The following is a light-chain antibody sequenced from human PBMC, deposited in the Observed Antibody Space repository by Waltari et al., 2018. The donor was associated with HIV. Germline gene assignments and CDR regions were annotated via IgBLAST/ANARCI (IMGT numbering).Light chain of an antibody. J-gene: IGLJ3*02. Sequence: QSALTQPASVSGSPGQSITISCAGTSSDVGHYNLVSWDQQHPGKAPKLIVFEVTNRTSGLSSRFSGSKSDNAASLTISGLQAEDEADYYCCSYTTSDTWVFGGGTKLTVL. V-gene: IGLV2-14*01. CDR3: CSYTTSDTWV. CDR2: EVT. CDR1: SSDVGHYNL.